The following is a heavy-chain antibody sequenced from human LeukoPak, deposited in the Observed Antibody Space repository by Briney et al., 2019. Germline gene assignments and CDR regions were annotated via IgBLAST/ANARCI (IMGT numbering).Heavy chain of an antibody. D-gene: IGHD3-22*01. CDR3: ARRNFRRYDSSAFDL. Sequence: SETLSLTCTVSGGSISSYYWSWIRQPPGKGLEWIGYIYYSGSTNYNPSLKSRVTISVDTSKNQFSLKLSSVTAADTAVYYCARRNFRRYDSSAFDLWGRGTLVTVSS. V-gene: IGHV4-59*08. CDR1: GGSISSYY. J-gene: IGHJ2*01. CDR2: IYYSGST.